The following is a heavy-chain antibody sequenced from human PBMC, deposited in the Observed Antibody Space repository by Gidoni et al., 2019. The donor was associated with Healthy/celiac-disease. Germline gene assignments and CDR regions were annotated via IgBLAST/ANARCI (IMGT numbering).Heavy chain of an antibody. J-gene: IGHJ6*02. Sequence: EVQLLESGGGLVQPGGSLRLSCAASGFTFSSYAMSWVRRAPGKGLECVSAISGSGGSTYYADSVKGRFTISRDNSKNTLYLQMNSLRAEDTAVYYCAKADGLGATVSLLSNYYYYGMDVWGQGTTVTVSS. D-gene: IGHD1-26*01. CDR3: AKADGLGATVSLLSNYYYYGMDV. V-gene: IGHV3-23*01. CDR2: ISGSGGST. CDR1: GFTFSSYA.